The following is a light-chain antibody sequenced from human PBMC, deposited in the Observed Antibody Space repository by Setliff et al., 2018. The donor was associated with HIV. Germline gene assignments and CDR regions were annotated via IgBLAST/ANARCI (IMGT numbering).Light chain of an antibody. CDR2: YDP. J-gene: IGLJ1*01. CDR1: NIGSKS. CDR3: QVWDSTTDHYV. Sequence: SYELTQPPSVSLAPGETATITCGGNNIGSKSVHWYQPKPGQAPVLVIFYDPDRLSGIPERFSGSNSGNTATLTISRVDAGDEADYYCQVWDSTTDHYVFGSGTKV. V-gene: IGLV3-21*01.